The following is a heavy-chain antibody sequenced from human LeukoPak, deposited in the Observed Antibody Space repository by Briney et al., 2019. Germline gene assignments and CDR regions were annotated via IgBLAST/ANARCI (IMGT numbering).Heavy chain of an antibody. Sequence: GASVHVSCKASGYTFTGYYMHWVRQAPGQGLEWMGWINPNSGGTNYAQKFQGRVTMTRDTSISTAYMELSRLRSDDTAVYYCARDPNYDFWSGYPRYNWFDPWGQGTLVTVSS. V-gene: IGHV1-2*02. CDR1: GYTFTGYY. J-gene: IGHJ5*02. D-gene: IGHD3-3*01. CDR2: INPNSGGT. CDR3: ARDPNYDFWSGYPRYNWFDP.